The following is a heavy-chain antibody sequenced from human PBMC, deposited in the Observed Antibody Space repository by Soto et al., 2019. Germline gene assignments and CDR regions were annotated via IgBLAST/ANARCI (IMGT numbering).Heavy chain of an antibody. CDR1: GFTFSSYG. CDR2: ISYDGSNT. CDR3: ATAGGLSGSYYISSSYYFDY. Sequence: QVQLVESGGGVVQPGRSLRLSCAASGFTFSSYGMHWVRQAPGKGLEWVAIISYDGSNTYYADSVKGRFTISRDNSKNPLYLQMNSLRAEDTSVYYCATAGGLSGSYYISSSYYFDYWGQGTLVTVSS. V-gene: IGHV3-30*03. J-gene: IGHJ4*02. D-gene: IGHD1-26*01.